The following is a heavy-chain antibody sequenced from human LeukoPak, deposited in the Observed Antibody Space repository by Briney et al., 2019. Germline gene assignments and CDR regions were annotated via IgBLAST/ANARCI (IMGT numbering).Heavy chain of an antibody. CDR2: IYYSGST. CDR1: GGSISSGDYY. J-gene: IGHJ6*02. Sequence: SETLSLTCTVSGGSISSGDYYWSWIRQPPGKGLEWIGYIYYSGSTYYNPSLKSRATISVDTSKNQFSLKLSSVTAADTAVYYCARADHNYYYGMDVWGQGTTVTVSS. CDR3: ARADHNYYYGMDV. V-gene: IGHV4-30-4*01.